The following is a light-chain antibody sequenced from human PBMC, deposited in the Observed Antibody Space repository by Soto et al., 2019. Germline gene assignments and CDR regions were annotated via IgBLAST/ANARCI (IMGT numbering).Light chain of an antibody. Sequence: QSVLTQPPSVSGAPGQRVTISCTGSSSNIGAGYDVHWYQQLPGTAPKLLIYGNSNRPSGVPDRFSGSKSGTSASLAITGLQAADEADYYCQSYDSSRGVFGGGTKLTVL. CDR2: GNS. CDR1: SSNIGAGYD. J-gene: IGLJ2*01. V-gene: IGLV1-40*01. CDR3: QSYDSSRGV.